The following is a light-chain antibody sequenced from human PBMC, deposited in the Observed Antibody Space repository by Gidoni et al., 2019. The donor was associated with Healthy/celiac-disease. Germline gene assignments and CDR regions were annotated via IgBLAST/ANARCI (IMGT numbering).Light chain of an antibody. V-gene: IGKV3-20*01. CDR3: QQYGSSLLLT. J-gene: IGKJ4*01. CDR1: QSVSSSY. CDR2: GAS. Sequence: PHTLSLSPGERATLSCRASQSVSSSYLAWYQQKPGQAPRLLIYGASSRATGIPDRFSGSGSGTDFTLTISRLEPEDFAVYYCQQYGSSLLLTFGGGTKVEIK.